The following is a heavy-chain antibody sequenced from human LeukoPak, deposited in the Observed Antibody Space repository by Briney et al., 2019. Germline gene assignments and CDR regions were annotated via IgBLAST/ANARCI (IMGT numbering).Heavy chain of an antibody. CDR2: IYYSGST. V-gene: IGHV4-59*01. CDR3: ASSERGFLGPNTYYFDY. Sequence: SETLSLTCTVSGGSISSYYWSWIRQPPGKGLEWIGYIYYSGSTNYNPSLKSRVTISVDTSKNQFSLKLSSVTAAATAVYYCASSERGFLGPNTYYFDYRGQGTLVTVSS. J-gene: IGHJ4*02. CDR1: GGSISSYY. D-gene: IGHD3-3*01.